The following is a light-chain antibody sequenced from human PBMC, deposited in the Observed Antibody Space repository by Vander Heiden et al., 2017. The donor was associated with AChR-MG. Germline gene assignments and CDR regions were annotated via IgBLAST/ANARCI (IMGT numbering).Light chain of an antibody. CDR1: QSISDW. J-gene: IGKJ2*01. Sequence: DIQMTQSPFTLSASVGDRATITCRASQSISDWLAWYQQRPGKAPKVLIYKASSLESGVPSRFTGSGSGTEFTLTISSLQPDDFATYYCQQYNTFSPYTFGQGTKVEIK. V-gene: IGKV1-5*03. CDR3: QQYNTFSPYT. CDR2: KAS.